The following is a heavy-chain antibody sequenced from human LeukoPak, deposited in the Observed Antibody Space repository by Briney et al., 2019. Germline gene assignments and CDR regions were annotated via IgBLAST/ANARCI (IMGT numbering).Heavy chain of an antibody. CDR3: ARDQRRTTATFLYNYYYGLDV. D-gene: IGHD4-17*01. CDR1: GFVFSDYY. J-gene: IGHJ6*02. CDR2: ISGSGTYT. Sequence: PGGSLRLSCAASGFVFSDYYMSWIRQAPGKGLEWISYISGSGTYTNYADSVKGRFTISRDNAKNSLYLQMNSLRAEDTAVYYCARDQRRTTATFLYNYYYGLDVWGQGTTVTVSS. V-gene: IGHV3-11*05.